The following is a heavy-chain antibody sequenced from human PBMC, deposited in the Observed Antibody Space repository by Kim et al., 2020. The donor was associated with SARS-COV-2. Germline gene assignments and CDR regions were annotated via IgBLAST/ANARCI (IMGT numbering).Heavy chain of an antibody. Sequence: ADSVKGRFTISRDNSKTPLYLQMNSLGAEDTAVYYCARVLGGGYSYADYWGQGTLVTVSS. CDR3: ARVLGGGYSYADY. J-gene: IGHJ4*02. V-gene: IGHV3-30*01. D-gene: IGHD5-18*01.